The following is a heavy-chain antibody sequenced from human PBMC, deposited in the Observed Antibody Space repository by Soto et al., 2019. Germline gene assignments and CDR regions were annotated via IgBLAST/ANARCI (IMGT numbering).Heavy chain of an antibody. Sequence: GGSLRLSCAASGFTVSSNYMSWVRQAPGKGLEWVSVIYSGGSTYYADSVKGRFTISRDNSKNTLYLQMNSLRAEDTAVYYCARENAGYSSGLEYWGQGTLVTVSS. CDR3: ARENAGYSSGLEY. D-gene: IGHD6-19*01. CDR2: IYSGGST. CDR1: GFTVSSNY. J-gene: IGHJ4*02. V-gene: IGHV3-53*01.